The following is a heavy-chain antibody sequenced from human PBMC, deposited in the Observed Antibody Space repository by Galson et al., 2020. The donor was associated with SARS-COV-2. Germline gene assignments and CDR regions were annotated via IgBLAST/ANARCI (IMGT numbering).Heavy chain of an antibody. J-gene: IGHJ6*03. Sequence: ALHGESLKISCAASGFTFSTYWMHWVRQAPGKGLVWVSRIHRDGSTTTYADSGQGRFTISRDNAKNTLYLQMSSLRAEDAAVDYCARESAVQGGYYMVVWGKWTTVTVSS. CDR3: ARESAVQGGYYMVV. CDR1: GFTFSTYW. D-gene: IGHD3-10*01. CDR2: IHRDGSTT. V-gene: IGHV3-74*01.